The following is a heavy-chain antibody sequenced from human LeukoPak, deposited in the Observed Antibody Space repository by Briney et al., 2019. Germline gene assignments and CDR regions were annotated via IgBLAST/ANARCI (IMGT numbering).Heavy chain of an antibody. CDR3: AREHKSYGDYPYYFDS. D-gene: IGHD4-17*01. J-gene: IGHJ4*02. V-gene: IGHV4-30-4*01. CDR2: INKKGGT. CDR1: SHSISSGDYY. Sequence: PSQTLSLPCTVSSHSISSGDYYWSWIRQPAGKGLEFIGYINKKGGTFYNPPLKSRVSISIDTSKNQFSLKLTSVTAADTAVYFCAREHKSYGDYPYYFDSWGQGTLVTVSS.